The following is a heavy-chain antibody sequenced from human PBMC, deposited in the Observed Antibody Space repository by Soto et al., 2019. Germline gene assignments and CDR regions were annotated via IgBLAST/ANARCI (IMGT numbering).Heavy chain of an antibody. V-gene: IGHV1-69*13. CDR2: IIPIFGTA. J-gene: IGHJ4*02. D-gene: IGHD2-2*01. CDR1: GGTFSSYA. Sequence: QVQLVQSGAEVKNSGASVKVSCKASGGTFSSYAISWVRQAPGQGLEWMGGIIPIFGTANYAQKFQGRVTITAEESTSTAYMELSSLRSEDTAVYYCARWVIVPAATQPYFDYGGQGTLVTVSS. CDR3: ARWVIVPAATQPYFDY.